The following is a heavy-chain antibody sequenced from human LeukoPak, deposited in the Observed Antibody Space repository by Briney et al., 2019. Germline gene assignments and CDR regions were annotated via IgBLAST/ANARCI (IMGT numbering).Heavy chain of an antibody. CDR3: ARAVTYYYDSSGYYPYAFDI. V-gene: IGHV3-48*02. CDR2: ISSSSSTI. Sequence: GGSLRLSCAPSGFTFSSYSMNWVRQAPGKGLEWVSYISSSSSTIYYADSVKGRFTISRDNAKNSLYLQLNSLRDEDTAVYYCARAVTYYYDSSGYYPYAFDIWGQGTMVTVSS. D-gene: IGHD3-22*01. CDR1: GFTFSSYS. J-gene: IGHJ3*02.